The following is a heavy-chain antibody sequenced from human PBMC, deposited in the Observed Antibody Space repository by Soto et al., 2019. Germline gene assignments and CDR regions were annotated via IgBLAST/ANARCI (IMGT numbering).Heavy chain of an antibody. D-gene: IGHD1-1*01. J-gene: IGHJ6*02. V-gene: IGHV3-48*01. CDR1: GFTFSSYS. CDR3: ATSTLRVEYAMEG. Sequence: PGGSLRLSCAASGFTFSSYSMNWVRQTPGKGLEWISYISGSSSTIYYTDSVKGRFTISRDNAKNSLFLQMNSLRAEDTAVYYCATSTLRVEYAMEGWGQGTTVTVSS. CDR2: ISGSSSTI.